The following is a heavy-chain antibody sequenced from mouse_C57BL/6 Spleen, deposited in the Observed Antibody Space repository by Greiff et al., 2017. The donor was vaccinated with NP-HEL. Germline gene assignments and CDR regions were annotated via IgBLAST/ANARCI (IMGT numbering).Heavy chain of an antibody. V-gene: IGHV5-4*01. CDR2: ISDGGSYT. CDR1: GFSFSSYA. Sequence: EVLLVECGGGLVKPGGSLKLSGSASGFSFSSYAMSWVRTTPEKRQEGVATISDGGSYTYYPDNVKGRFTISRDNAKNNLYLQMSHLKSEDTAMYYCAGGSPGFTYWGRGTLVTVSA. J-gene: IGHJ3*01. CDR3: AGGSPGFTY.